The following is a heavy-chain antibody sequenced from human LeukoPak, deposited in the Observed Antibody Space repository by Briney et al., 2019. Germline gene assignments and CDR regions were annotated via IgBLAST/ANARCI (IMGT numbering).Heavy chain of an antibody. D-gene: IGHD3-22*01. V-gene: IGHV1-18*01. CDR3: ARGKNYYDSSGYYYLGQYYFDY. CDR2: ISAYNGNT. Sequence: ASVKVSCKASGYTFTSYGISWVRQAPGQGLEWMGWISAYNGNTNYAQKLQGRVTMTTDTSTSTAYMELRSLRSDDTAVYYCARGKNYYDSSGYYYLGQYYFDYWGQGTLVTVSS. J-gene: IGHJ4*02. CDR1: GYTFTSYG.